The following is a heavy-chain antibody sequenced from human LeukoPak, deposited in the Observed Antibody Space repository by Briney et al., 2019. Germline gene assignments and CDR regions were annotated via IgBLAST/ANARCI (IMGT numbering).Heavy chain of an antibody. Sequence: KPGGSLRLSCGASGFTFSSYTMNWVRQAPGKGLEWVSSISSSSSYIYYADSVKGRFTISRDNAKNSLYLQMNSLRAEDTAVYYCAREGAKHAFDIWGQGTMVTVSS. CDR1: GFTFSSYT. CDR2: ISSSSSYI. D-gene: IGHD1-26*01. CDR3: AREGAKHAFDI. V-gene: IGHV3-21*01. J-gene: IGHJ3*02.